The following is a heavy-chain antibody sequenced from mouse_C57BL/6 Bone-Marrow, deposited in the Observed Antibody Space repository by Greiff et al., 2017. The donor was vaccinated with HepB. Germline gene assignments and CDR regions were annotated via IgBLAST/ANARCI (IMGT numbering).Heavy chain of an antibody. CDR1: GYTFTSYG. CDR2: IYPRSGNT. Sequence: QVQLKESGAELARPGASVKLSCKASGYTFTSYGLSWVKQRTGQGLEWIGEIYPRSGNTYYNEKFKGKATLTADKSSSTAYVELRSLTSEDSAVYFCARSGSYYSKEGFAYWGQGTLVTVSA. D-gene: IGHD2-5*01. CDR3: ARSGSYYSKEGFAY. V-gene: IGHV1-81*01. J-gene: IGHJ3*01.